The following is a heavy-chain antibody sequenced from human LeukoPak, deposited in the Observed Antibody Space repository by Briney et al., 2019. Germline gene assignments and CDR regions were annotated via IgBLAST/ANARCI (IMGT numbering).Heavy chain of an antibody. CDR3: ARSKRGRYYYYYYMDV. J-gene: IGHJ6*03. CDR1: GGTFSSYA. CDR2: IIPIFGTA. V-gene: IGHV1-69*05. Sequence: SVKVSCKASGGTFSSYAISGVRQAPGQGLEWMGGIIPIFGTANYAQKFQGRVTITTDESTSTAYMELSSVRSEDTAVYYCARSKRGRYYYYYYMDVWGKGTTVTVSS. D-gene: IGHD3-10*01.